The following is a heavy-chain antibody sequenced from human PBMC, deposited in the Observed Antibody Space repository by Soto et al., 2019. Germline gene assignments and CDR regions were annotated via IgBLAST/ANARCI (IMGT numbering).Heavy chain of an antibody. J-gene: IGHJ4*02. V-gene: IGHV1-46*01. CDR1: GYTFTRYY. D-gene: IGHD3-3*01. CDR3: ASSTRFLEWLSTFDY. Sequence: ASVKVSCEASGYTFTRYYMHWVRQAPGQGLEWMGRINPSSGNTSYAQKFQGRVTMTRNTSISTAYMELSSLRSEDTAVYYCASSTRFLEWLSTFDYWGQGTLVTVSS. CDR2: INPSSGNT.